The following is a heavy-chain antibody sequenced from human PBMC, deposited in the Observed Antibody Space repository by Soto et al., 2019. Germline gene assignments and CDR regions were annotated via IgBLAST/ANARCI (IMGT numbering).Heavy chain of an antibody. CDR1: GYTFTSYG. D-gene: IGHD4-17*01. Sequence: ASVKVSCKASGYTFTSYGISWVRQAPGQGLEWMGWISAYNGNTNYAQKFQGRVTMTRDTSTSTVYMELSSLRSEDTAVYYCARDLRGDYGGTSGYDYWGQGTLVTVSS. CDR3: ARDLRGDYGGTSGYDY. CDR2: ISAYNGNT. J-gene: IGHJ4*02. V-gene: IGHV1-18*01.